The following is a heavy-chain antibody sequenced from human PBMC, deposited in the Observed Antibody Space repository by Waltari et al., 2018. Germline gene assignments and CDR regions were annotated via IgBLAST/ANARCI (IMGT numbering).Heavy chain of an antibody. V-gene: IGHV1-69*05. J-gene: IGHJ4*02. Sequence: QVQLVQSGAEVKKPGSSVKVSCKASGGTFSSYAISWVRQAPGQGLEWMGGIIPILGTANYAQKFQGRVTITTDESTSTAYMELSSLRSEDTAVYYCARGPSNHDYVWGSYGGLLNYWGQGTLVTVSS. CDR2: IIPILGTA. CDR3: ARGPSNHDYVWGSYGGLLNY. D-gene: IGHD3-16*01. CDR1: GGTFSSYA.